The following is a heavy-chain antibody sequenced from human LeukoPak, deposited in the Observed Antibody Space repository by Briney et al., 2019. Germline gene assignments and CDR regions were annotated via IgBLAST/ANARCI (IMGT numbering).Heavy chain of an antibody. CDR1: GFTFSNYG. D-gene: IGHD3-9*01. CDR3: ARERQLRYFEWLGWFDP. J-gene: IGHJ5*02. Sequence: GGSLRLSRAASGFTFSNYGMSWVRQAPGKGLEWVSSISGSGGSTYYADSVKGRFTISRDNSKNTLYLQMNSLRAEDTAVYYCARERQLRYFEWLGWFDPWGQGTLVTVSS. V-gene: IGHV3-23*01. CDR2: ISGSGGST.